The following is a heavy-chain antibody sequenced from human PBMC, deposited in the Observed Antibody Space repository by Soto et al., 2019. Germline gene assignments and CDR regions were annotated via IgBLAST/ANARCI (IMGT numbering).Heavy chain of an antibody. Sequence: ASVKVCCKASGGTLSSYAISGVRQSPGQGLEWMGGIIPIFGTANYAQKFQGRVTITADESTSTAYMELSSLRSEDTAVYYCTRRGPLYDILTGYYPAYFDYWGQGTLVTVSS. CDR1: GGTLSSYA. CDR3: TRRGPLYDILTGYYPAYFDY. D-gene: IGHD3-9*01. J-gene: IGHJ4*02. V-gene: IGHV1-69*13. CDR2: IIPIFGTA.